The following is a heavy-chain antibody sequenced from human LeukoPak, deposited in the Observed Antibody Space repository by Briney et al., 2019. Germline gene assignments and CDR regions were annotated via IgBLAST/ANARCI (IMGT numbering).Heavy chain of an antibody. V-gene: IGHV3-23*01. CDR1: GFSFSNYA. Sequence: PGGSLRLTCAASGFSFSNYATNWVRQAPGQGLQWVSAISHTGVNTYYGDFVEGRFTVSRDNSKNTLYLQMSSLRVEDTALYYCAKDVDPRTTGTTYFDQWGRGTLVTVSS. J-gene: IGHJ4*02. D-gene: IGHD1-1*01. CDR3: AKDVDPRTTGTTYFDQ. CDR2: ISHTGVNT.